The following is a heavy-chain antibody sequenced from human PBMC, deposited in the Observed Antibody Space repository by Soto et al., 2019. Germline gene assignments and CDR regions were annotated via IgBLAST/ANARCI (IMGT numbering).Heavy chain of an antibody. Sequence: PSETLSLTCAVYGGSFSGYYWSWIRQPPGKGLEWIGEINHSGSTNYNPSLKSRVTISVDTSKNQVSLKLSSVTAADTAVYYCASGKGVQTIFGVGHGGYYYGMDLWGQGTTVT. CDR3: ASGKGVQTIFGVGHGGYYYGMDL. CDR2: INHSGST. V-gene: IGHV4-34*01. D-gene: IGHD3-3*01. CDR1: GGSFSGYY. J-gene: IGHJ6*02.